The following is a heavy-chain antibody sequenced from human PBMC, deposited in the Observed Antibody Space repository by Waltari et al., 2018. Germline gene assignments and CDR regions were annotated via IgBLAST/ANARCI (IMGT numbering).Heavy chain of an antibody. Sequence: EVQLVESGGGLVQPGGSLRLSCAASGFSFSTSWMHWVRQAPGTGLVWVSRINYDGSGITYADSVKGRVTISRDNAKNTLYLQMNSLSVEDTAVYYCVRCLANSLYNWLDPWGQGTLVTVSS. V-gene: IGHV3-74*03. CDR2: INYDGSGI. CDR3: VRCLANSLYNWLDP. CDR1: GFSFSTSW. D-gene: IGHD3-16*01. J-gene: IGHJ5*02.